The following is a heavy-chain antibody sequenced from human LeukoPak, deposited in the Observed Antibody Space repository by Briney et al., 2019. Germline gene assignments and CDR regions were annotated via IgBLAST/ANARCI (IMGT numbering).Heavy chain of an antibody. J-gene: IGHJ4*02. CDR2: INPSGDST. CDR1: GYTFTSYY. D-gene: IGHD3-22*01. CDR3: ARGGDHYDSSAPMDY. V-gene: IGHV1-46*01. Sequence: GASVKVSCKASGYTFTSYYMHWVRQAPGQGLEWMGIINPSGDSTSYAQKFQGRVTMTRDTSTSTVYMELSSLRSEDTAVYYCARGGDHYDSSAPMDYWGQGTLVTVSS.